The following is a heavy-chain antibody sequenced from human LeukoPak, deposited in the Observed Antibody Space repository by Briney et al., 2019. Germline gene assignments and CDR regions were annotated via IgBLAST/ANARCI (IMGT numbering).Heavy chain of an antibody. CDR2: ITGSGGNT. CDR3: AKNPRYSYGYYLSHFDY. D-gene: IGHD5-18*01. J-gene: IGHJ4*02. Sequence: PGGSLRLSCVASGFTFSNYAMSWVRQAPGKGLEWVSAITGSGGNTYYADSVKGRFTISRDNSKNTLYLQMNSLRAEDTAVYYCAKNPRYSYGYYLSHFDYWGQGTLVTVSS. V-gene: IGHV3-23*01. CDR1: GFTFSNYA.